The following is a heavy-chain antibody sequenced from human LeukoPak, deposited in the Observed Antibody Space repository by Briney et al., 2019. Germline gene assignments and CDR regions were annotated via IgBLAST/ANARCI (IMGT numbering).Heavy chain of an antibody. CDR1: GFTFDDYG. Sequence: GGSLRLSCAASGFTFDDYGMSWVRQAPGKGLEWVSGINWNGGSTGYADSVKGRFTISRDNAKNSLYLQMNSLRAEDTAVYYCARFPPYSSSWDYWGQGTLVTVSS. CDR3: ARFPPYSSSWDY. CDR2: INWNGGST. J-gene: IGHJ4*02. D-gene: IGHD6-13*01. V-gene: IGHV3-20*04.